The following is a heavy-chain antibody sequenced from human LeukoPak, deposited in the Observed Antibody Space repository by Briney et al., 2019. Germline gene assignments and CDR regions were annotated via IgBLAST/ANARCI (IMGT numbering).Heavy chain of an antibody. CDR1: GGSISSYY. D-gene: IGHD2-2*02. CDR2: IYTSGST. Sequence: SETLSLTCTVSGGSISSYYWSWIRQPPGKGLEWIGYIYTSGSTNYNPSLKSRVTISVDTSKNQFSLKLSSVTAADTAVYYCATQTTGYCSSTSCYTLSKNWFDPWGQGTLVTVSS. J-gene: IGHJ5*02. V-gene: IGHV4-4*09. CDR3: ATQTTGYCSSTSCYTLSKNWFDP.